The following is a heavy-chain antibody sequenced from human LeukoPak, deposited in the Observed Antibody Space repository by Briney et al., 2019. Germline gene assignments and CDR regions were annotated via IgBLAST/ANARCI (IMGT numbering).Heavy chain of an antibody. Sequence: GGSLRLSCAASGFTFSSYAMHWVRQAPGKGLEWVAFIRYDGSNKYYADSVKGRFTISRDNSKNTLYLQMNSLRAEDTAVYYCAKRGRDGYNWGWFDPWGQGTLVTVSS. CDR1: GFTFSSYA. D-gene: IGHD5-24*01. CDR2: IRYDGSNK. V-gene: IGHV3-30*02. CDR3: AKRGRDGYNWGWFDP. J-gene: IGHJ5*02.